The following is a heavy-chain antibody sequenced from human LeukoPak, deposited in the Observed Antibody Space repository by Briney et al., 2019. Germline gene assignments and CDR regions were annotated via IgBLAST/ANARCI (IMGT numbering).Heavy chain of an antibody. V-gene: IGHV3-7*03. CDR2: IKQDGTEK. Sequence: PGGSLRLSCAASGFTFSDYWMSWVRQAPGKGLEWVANIKQDGTEKNYLDSVKGRFILSRDNAKNSLYLQLNYLGADDTAVYYCARDSRRVGATGGSDLWGQGTLVTVSS. J-gene: IGHJ5*02. CDR1: GFTFSDYW. D-gene: IGHD1-26*01. CDR3: ARDSRRVGATGGSDL.